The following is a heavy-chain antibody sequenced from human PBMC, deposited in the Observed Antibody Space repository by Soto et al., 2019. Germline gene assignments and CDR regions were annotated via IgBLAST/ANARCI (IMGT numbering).Heavy chain of an antibody. CDR2: ISADNGNT. Sequence: ASVKVSCKASGYTFTSYGISWVRQAPGQELEWMVRISADNGNTIYAQKFQDGVTMTTDTSTSTAYMELRSLRDDDTALYYCARTGDNYYQFAFWGQGTPVTVSS. CDR3: ARTGDNYYQFAF. V-gene: IGHV1-18*01. J-gene: IGHJ1*01. D-gene: IGHD1-26*01. CDR1: GYTFTSYG.